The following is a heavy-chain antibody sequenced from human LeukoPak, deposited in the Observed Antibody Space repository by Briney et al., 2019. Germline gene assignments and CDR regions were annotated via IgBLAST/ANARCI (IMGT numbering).Heavy chain of an antibody. CDR3: ATNAAVATSRSWFDP. Sequence: SETLSLTCTVSDGSISNYYWSWIRQPPGKGLGWIGYAHYSGSTTYNPSLASRVTISLDTSKNQVSLRLTSVTAADTAVYYCATNAAVATSRSWFDPWGQGTLVTVSS. CDR1: DGSISNYY. V-gene: IGHV4-59*08. CDR2: AHYSGST. D-gene: IGHD6-19*01. J-gene: IGHJ5*02.